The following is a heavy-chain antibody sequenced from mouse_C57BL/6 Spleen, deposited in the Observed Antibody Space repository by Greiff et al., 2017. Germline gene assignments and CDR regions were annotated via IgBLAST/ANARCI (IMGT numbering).Heavy chain of an antibody. D-gene: IGHD1-1*01. J-gene: IGHJ2*01. V-gene: IGHV1-69*01. CDR1: GYTFTSYW. CDR3: ARRGSSTMDY. Sequence: QVQLQQPGAELVMPGASVKLSCKASGYTFTSYWMHWVKQRPGQGLEWIGEIDPSDSYTNYNQKFKGKSTLTVDKSSSTAYMQLSRLTSEDSAVYYCARRGSSTMDYWGQGTTLTVSS. CDR2: IDPSDSYT.